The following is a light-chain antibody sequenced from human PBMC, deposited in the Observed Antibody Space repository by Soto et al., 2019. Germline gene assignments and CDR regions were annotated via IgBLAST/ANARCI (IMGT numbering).Light chain of an antibody. J-gene: IGLJ1*01. CDR1: SSDVGTYNY. V-gene: IGLV2-14*01. CDR3: CSYAGSYTYV. CDR2: EVS. Sequence: QSALTQPASVSGSPGQSITISCTGTSSDVGTYNYVSWYQQHSGKAPKLMIYEVSNRPSGVSNRFSGSKSGNTASLTISGLQAEDEADYYCCSYAGSYTYVFGTGTKLTVL.